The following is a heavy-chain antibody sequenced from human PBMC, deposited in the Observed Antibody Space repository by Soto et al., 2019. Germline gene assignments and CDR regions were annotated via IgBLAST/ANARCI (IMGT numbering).Heavy chain of an antibody. Sequence: QVQLVQSGAEVKKPGSSVKVSCKASGGTFSSDDISWVLPAHGQGLELMGAIIPLFGTANSAQKFQGRVTITADESTSTADMELSSLRAEDTAVYYCARGETTGKDASEHFDYCGHGTLVTVSS. CDR3: ARGETTGKDASEHFDY. D-gene: IGHD4-17*01. CDR2: IIPLFGTA. J-gene: IGHJ4*01. CDR1: GGTFSSDD. V-gene: IGHV1-69*12.